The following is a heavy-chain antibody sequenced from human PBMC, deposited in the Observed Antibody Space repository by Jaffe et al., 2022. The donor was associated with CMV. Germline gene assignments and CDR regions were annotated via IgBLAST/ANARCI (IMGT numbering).Heavy chain of an antibody. V-gene: IGHV1-69*01. Sequence: QVQLVQSGAEVKKPGSSVKVSCKASGGTFSSYAISWVRQAPGQGLEWMGGIIPIFGTANYAQKFQGRVTITADESTSTAYMELSSLRSEDTAVYYCARSSIAARLVTPVEPPNYYYYGMDVWGQGTTVTVSS. CDR1: GGTFSSYA. J-gene: IGHJ6*02. CDR3: ARSSIAARLVTPVEPPNYYYYGMDV. D-gene: IGHD6-6*01. CDR2: IIPIFGTA.